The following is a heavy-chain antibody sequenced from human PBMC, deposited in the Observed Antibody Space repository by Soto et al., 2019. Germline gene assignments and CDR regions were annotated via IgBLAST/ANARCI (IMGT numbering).Heavy chain of an antibody. D-gene: IGHD5-12*01. J-gene: IGHJ4*02. V-gene: IGHV2-5*02. CDR3: AHIRPEMATISFDY. CDR2: IYWDDDK. Sequence: QITLKESGPTLVKPTQTLTLTCTFSGFSLSTSGVGVGWIRQPPGKALEWLALIYWDDDKRYSPSLKSRLTITKDTSKNQVVLTMTNMDPVDTATYYCAHIRPEMATISFDYWGQGTLVTVSS. CDR1: GFSLSTSGVG.